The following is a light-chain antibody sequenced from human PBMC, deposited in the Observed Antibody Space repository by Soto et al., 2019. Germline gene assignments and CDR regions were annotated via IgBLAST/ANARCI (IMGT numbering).Light chain of an antibody. Sequence: EIVMTQSPATLSVSPGERATLSCRASQSVRSKLAWYQQKPGQAPRLLIYDASNRANGIPARFSGTGSGTDFTLTISSLEPEDFAIYYCQQRSKMPLTFGHGTKVDIK. V-gene: IGKV3-11*01. J-gene: IGKJ1*01. CDR3: QQRSKMPLT. CDR1: QSVRSK. CDR2: DAS.